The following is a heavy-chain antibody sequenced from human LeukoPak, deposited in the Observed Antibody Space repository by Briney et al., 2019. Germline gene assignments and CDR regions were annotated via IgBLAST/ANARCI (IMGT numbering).Heavy chain of an antibody. V-gene: IGHV3-21*04. CDR3: ARPRTDYYDSSGYFGHFDY. J-gene: IGHJ4*02. Sequence: GGSLRLSCAASGFTFSSYSMNWVRQAPGKGLEWVSSISSSSSYIYYADSVKGRFTISRDNAKNSLYLQMNSLRAEDTALYYCARPRTDYYDSSGYFGHFDYWGQGTLVTVSS. D-gene: IGHD3-22*01. CDR1: GFTFSSYS. CDR2: ISSSSSYI.